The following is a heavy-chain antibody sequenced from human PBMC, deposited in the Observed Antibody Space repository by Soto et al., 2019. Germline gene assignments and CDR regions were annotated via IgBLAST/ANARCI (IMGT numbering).Heavy chain of an antibody. D-gene: IGHD1-1*01. Sequence: QVQLQQWGAGLLKPSETLSLTCAVSGGFVSSGSYYWSLILQPPGQRLEWIGEMSHSCGTHFNPSVKSRVTISVDTSKNQFSLKMASVTAADTALYYCARVERGTATTVVDAFDIWGPGTMVTVSS. J-gene: IGHJ3*02. CDR1: GGFVSSGSYY. CDR2: MSHSCGT. V-gene: IGHV4-34*01. CDR3: ARVERGTATTVVDAFDI.